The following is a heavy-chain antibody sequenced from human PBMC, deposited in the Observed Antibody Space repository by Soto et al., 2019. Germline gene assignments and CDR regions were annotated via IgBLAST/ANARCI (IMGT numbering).Heavy chain of an antibody. CDR1: GFPFTTYG. CDR2: ISYDGSTK. J-gene: IGHJ4*02. Sequence: QVQLVESGGGVVQPGRSLRLSCAASGFPFTTYGMHWVREGPGKGLEWVAVISYDGSTKYYADSVKGRFTISRDNSKNTLYLQMNNLRPEDTALYFCGGGQYYFEYRGQGTLVTVSP. CDR3: GGGQYYFEY. D-gene: IGHD3-10*01. V-gene: IGHV3-30*03.